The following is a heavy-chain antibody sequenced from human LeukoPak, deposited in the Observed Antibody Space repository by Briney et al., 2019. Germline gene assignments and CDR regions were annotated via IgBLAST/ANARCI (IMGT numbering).Heavy chain of an antibody. J-gene: IGHJ4*02. CDR2: ISGSGGST. CDR3: AKSVGIAAAGTPGDY. V-gene: IGHV3-23*01. CDR1: GFTFSSYA. Sequence: GGSLRLSXAASGFTFSSYAMSWVRQAPGKGLEWVSAISGSGGSTYYADSVKGRFTISRDNSKNTLYLQMNSLRAEDTAVYYCAKSVGIAAAGTPGDYWGQGTLVTVSS. D-gene: IGHD6-13*01.